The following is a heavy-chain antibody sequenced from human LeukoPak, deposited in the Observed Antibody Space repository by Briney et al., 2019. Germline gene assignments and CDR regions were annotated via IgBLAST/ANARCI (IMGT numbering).Heavy chain of an antibody. J-gene: IGHJ6*02. CDR3: ARDRGIGYCSSTSCYTPLYDYYSGMDV. Sequence: ASVTVSCKASGYTFTGNYMHWVRQAPGQGLEWMGRINPNSGGTNYAQKFQGRVTMTRDTSISTAYMELSRLRSDDTAVYYCARDRGIGYCSSTSCYTPLYDYYSGMDVWGQGTTVTVSS. CDR2: INPNSGGT. CDR1: GYTFTGNY. D-gene: IGHD2-2*02. V-gene: IGHV1-2*06.